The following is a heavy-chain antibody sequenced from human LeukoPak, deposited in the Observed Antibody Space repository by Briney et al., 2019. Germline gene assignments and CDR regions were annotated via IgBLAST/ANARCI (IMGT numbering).Heavy chain of an antibody. CDR3: ARGGGYGDYAKA. CDR1: GGSISSSSYY. D-gene: IGHD4-17*01. Sequence: PSETLSLTCTVSGGSISSSSYYWGWIRQPPGKGLEWIGSIYYSGSTYYNPSLKSRVTISVDTSKNQFSLKLSSVTAADTAVYYCARGGGYGDYAKAWGQGTLVTVSS. V-gene: IGHV4-39*01. CDR2: IYYSGST. J-gene: IGHJ5*02.